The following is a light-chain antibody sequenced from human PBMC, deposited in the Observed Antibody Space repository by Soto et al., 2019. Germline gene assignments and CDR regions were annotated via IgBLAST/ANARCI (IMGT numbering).Light chain of an antibody. CDR2: DAS. J-gene: IGKJ4*01. Sequence: EIVLTQSPATLSLSPGERATLSCRASQSVSKYLAWYQQKPGQAPRLLIHDASNRATGIPARFSGSGSGTDFTLTISSLEPEDFGVYYCQQLSNWPQITFGGGTKVDIK. CDR1: QSVSKY. CDR3: QQLSNWPQIT. V-gene: IGKV3-11*01.